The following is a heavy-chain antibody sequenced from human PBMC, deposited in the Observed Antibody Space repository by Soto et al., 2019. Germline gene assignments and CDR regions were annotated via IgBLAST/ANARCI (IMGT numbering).Heavy chain of an antibody. Sequence: QVQLVESGGGVVQPGRSLRLSCAASGFTFSSYAMHWVRQAPGKGLEWVAVISYDGSNKYYADSVKGRFTISRDNSKNTLYLQMNSLRAEDTAVYYCAREGVVVVAAAYYYYGMDVWGQGTTVTVSS. CDR2: ISYDGSNK. CDR3: AREGVVVVAAAYYYYGMDV. D-gene: IGHD2-15*01. J-gene: IGHJ6*02. CDR1: GFTFSSYA. V-gene: IGHV3-30-3*01.